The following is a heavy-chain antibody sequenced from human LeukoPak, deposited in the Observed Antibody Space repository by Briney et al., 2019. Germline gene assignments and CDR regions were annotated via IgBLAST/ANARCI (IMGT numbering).Heavy chain of an antibody. CDR1: GGSISDYY. CDR3: ARSRPPNYYDSSGYYGYNWFDP. V-gene: IGHV4-4*07. J-gene: IGHJ5*02. Sequence: SETLSLTCTVSGGSISDYYWSWIRQPAGKGLEWIGRIFTTSGSTNYNPSLKSRVTMSVDTSMNQFSLKLNPVTAADTAVYYCARSRPPNYYDSSGYYGYNWFDPWGQGILVTVSS. D-gene: IGHD3-22*01. CDR2: IFTTSGST.